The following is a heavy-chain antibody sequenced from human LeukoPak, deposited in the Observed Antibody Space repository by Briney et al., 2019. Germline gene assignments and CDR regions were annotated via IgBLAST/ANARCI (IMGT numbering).Heavy chain of an antibody. CDR1: GGSFSGYY. V-gene: IGHV4-34*01. CDR2: INHSGST. CDR3: ARHVRWCSSTSCYIWGYYFDY. J-gene: IGHJ4*02. D-gene: IGHD2-2*01. Sequence: SETLSLTCAVYGGSFSGYYWSWIRQPPGKGLEWIGEINHSGSTNYNPSLKSRVTISVDTSKNQFSLKLSSVTAADTAVYYCARHVRWCSSTSCYIWGYYFDYWGQGTLVTVSS.